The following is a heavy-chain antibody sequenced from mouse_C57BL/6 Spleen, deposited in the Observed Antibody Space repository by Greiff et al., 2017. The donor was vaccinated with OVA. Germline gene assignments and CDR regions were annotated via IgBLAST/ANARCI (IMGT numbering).Heavy chain of an antibody. CDR3: ARFQPTVVAHYYAMDY. J-gene: IGHJ4*01. CDR2: ISYSGST. D-gene: IGHD1-1*01. Sequence: EVKLMESGPGLAKPSQTLSLTCSVTGYSITSDYWNWIRKFPGNKLEYMGYISYSGSTYYNPSLKSRISITRDTSKNQYYLQLNSVTTEDTATYYCARFQPTVVAHYYAMDYWGQGTSVTVSS. V-gene: IGHV3-8*01. CDR1: GYSITSDY.